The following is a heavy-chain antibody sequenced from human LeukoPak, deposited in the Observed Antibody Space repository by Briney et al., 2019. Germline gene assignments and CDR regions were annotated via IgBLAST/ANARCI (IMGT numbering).Heavy chain of an antibody. CDR2: IYYNGST. CDR3: ARVPKYDFWSGYYWFDP. D-gene: IGHD3-3*01. V-gene: IGHV4-59*01. CDR1: GGSINSYY. Sequence: NPSETLSLTCTVSGGSINSYYWSWIRQPPGKGLEWIGYIYYNGSTNYNPSLKSRVTISVDTSKNQFSLKLSSVTAADTAVYYCARVPKYDFWSGYYWFDPWGQGTLVTVSS. J-gene: IGHJ5*02.